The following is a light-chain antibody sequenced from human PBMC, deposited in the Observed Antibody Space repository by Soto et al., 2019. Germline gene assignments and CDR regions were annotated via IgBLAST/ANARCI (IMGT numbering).Light chain of an antibody. CDR3: QQYGSSPPYT. J-gene: IGKJ2*01. Sequence: EIVLTQSPGTLSLSPGERATLSCRVSQSVSSSYLAWYQQKPGQAPRILIYGASSRATGIPDRFSGSGSGTDFTLTISRLEPEDFAVYYCQQYGSSPPYTFGQGTKLEIK. V-gene: IGKV3-20*01. CDR2: GAS. CDR1: QSVSSSY.